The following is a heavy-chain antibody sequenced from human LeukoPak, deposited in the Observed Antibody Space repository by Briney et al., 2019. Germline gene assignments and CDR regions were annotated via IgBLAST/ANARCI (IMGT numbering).Heavy chain of an antibody. J-gene: IGHJ6*03. Sequence: PGGSLRLSCAASGFTFSSYEMNWVRQAPGKGLEWVSYISSSGSTIYYADSVKGRFTISRDNAKNSLYLQMNSLRAEDTAVYYCAREDVDIVATITPASYYYYYYMDVWGKGTTVTISS. V-gene: IGHV3-48*03. CDR3: AREDVDIVATITPASYYYYYYMDV. CDR2: ISSSGSTI. CDR1: GFTFSSYE. D-gene: IGHD5-12*01.